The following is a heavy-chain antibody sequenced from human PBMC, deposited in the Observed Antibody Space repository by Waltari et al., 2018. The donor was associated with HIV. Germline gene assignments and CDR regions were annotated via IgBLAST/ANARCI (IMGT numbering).Heavy chain of an antibody. CDR1: GFTFSTYS. V-gene: IGHV3-21*05. CDR3: ARDGARQWLVQGGFDY. J-gene: IGHJ4*02. CDR2: ISSISRYI. Sequence: EVQLVESGGGLVKPGGSLRLSCAVSGFTFSTYSMSWVRQAAGKGLEWVSCISSISRYIYYADSVKGRFTISRDNAKNSLFLQMDSLRAEDTAVYYCARDGARQWLVQGGFDYWGQGALVTVSS. D-gene: IGHD6-19*01.